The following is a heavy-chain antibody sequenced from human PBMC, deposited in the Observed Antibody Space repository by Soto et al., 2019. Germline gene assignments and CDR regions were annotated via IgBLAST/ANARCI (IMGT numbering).Heavy chain of an antibody. D-gene: IGHD2-8*01. CDR1: GYTFTSLG. V-gene: IGHV1-18*03. CDR2: IGAYNGDT. Sequence: QLQLVQSGSEGRKPGASVKVSCKASGYTFTSLGISWVRQAPGQGLEWRGWIGAYNGDTNLAQKFQARATMTTDTSSIVAYMELRSLRADEMAGYYCARDLVPRNGPQDGLRLWGQGTLVTVSS. J-gene: IGHJ4*02. CDR3: ARDLVPRNGPQDGLRL.